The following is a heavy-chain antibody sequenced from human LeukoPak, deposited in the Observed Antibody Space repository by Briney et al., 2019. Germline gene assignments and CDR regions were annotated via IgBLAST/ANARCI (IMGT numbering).Heavy chain of an antibody. CDR1: RFTVSSNY. CDR2: VSGPRSTI. J-gene: IGHJ4*02. V-gene: IGHV3-11*04. D-gene: IGHD1-1*01. CDR3: ARDPAGSWNTHFSF. Sequence: GWALRLSCAASRFTVSSNYMSWVRQAPGKGLEWLSYVSGPRSTIYYAHHVKARFTISRDNAKVSVYLQMNTLRSEDTAVYCCARDPAGSWNTHFSFWGQGTLVTVSS.